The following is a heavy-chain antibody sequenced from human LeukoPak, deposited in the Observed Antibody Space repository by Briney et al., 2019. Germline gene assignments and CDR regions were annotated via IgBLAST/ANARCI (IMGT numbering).Heavy chain of an antibody. CDR2: IYTSGST. V-gene: IGHV4-61*02. CDR1: GGSISSGSYY. CDR3: ARYGSGSYGPYYYYYYMDV. Sequence: SETLSLTCTVSGGSISSGSYYWNWIRQPAGKGLEWIGRIYTSGSTNYNPSLKSRITMSVDTSKKQFSLKLSSVTAADTAVYYCARYGSGSYGPYYYYYYMDVWGKGTTVTSSS. D-gene: IGHD3-10*01. J-gene: IGHJ6*03.